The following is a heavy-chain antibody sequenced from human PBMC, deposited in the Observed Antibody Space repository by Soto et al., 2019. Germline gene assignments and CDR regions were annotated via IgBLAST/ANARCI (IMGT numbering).Heavy chain of an antibody. V-gene: IGHV3-48*03. CDR2: ISSSGSTI. CDR1: AFTFSSYE. CDR3: AREGSITIFGVVTSYYYYGMDV. D-gene: IGHD3-3*01. J-gene: IGHJ6*02. Sequence: GGSLRLSCAASAFTFSSYEMNWVRPAPGKWLERVSYISSSGSTIYYADSVKGRFTISRDNAKNSLYLQMNSLRAEDTAVYYCAREGSITIFGVVTSYYYYGMDVWGQGTTVTVS.